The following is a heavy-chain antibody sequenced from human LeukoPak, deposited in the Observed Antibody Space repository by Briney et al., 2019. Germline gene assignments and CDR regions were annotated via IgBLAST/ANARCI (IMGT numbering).Heavy chain of an antibody. Sequence: PGGSLRLSWATSGFTFNNNAMSCVRQAPGKGLEWVTIIWYDGSNKNYADSVKGRFTISRDNSKNTLYLQMNSLRAEDTAVYYCARGAYCSGGRGPGAYDIWGGGTMASVSS. CDR2: IWYDGSNK. J-gene: IGHJ3*02. CDR1: GFTFNNNA. V-gene: IGHV3-33*08. CDR3: ARGAYCSGGRGPGAYDI. D-gene: IGHD2-15*01.